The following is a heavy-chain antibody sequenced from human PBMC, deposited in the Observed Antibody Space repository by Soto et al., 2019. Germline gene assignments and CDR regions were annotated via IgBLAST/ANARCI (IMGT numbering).Heavy chain of an antibody. CDR2: IRNKGNNYAT. CDR3: AKDLRYSTPTTYYYYYYGMDV. Sequence: GSLRLSCAASGFTFSDSAMHWVRQASGKGLEWVGRIRNKGNNYATAYTASVKGRFTISRDDSKNTVYLQMNSLKIDDTAVYYCAKDLRYSTPTTYYYYYYGMDVWGQET. CDR1: GFTFSDSA. J-gene: IGHJ6*02. V-gene: IGHV3-73*01. D-gene: IGHD5-18*01.